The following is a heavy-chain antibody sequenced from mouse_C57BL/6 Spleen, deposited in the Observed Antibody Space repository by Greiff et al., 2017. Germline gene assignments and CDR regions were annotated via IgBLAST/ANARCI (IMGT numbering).Heavy chain of an antibody. J-gene: IGHJ4*01. CDR3: ARFVTTVVATGKAMNY. CDR1: GYTFTGYW. D-gene: IGHD1-1*01. CDR2: ILPGSGST. V-gene: IGHV1-9*01. Sequence: QVQLQQSGAELMKPGASVKLSCKATGYTFTGYWIEWVKQRPGHGLEWIGEILPGSGSTNYNEKFKGKATFTADTSSNTAYMQLSSLTTEDSAIYYCARFVTTVVATGKAMNYWGQGTSVTVSS.